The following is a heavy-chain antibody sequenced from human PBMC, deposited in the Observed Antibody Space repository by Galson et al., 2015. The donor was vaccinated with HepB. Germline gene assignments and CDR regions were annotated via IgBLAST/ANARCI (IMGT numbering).Heavy chain of an antibody. CDR3: ARLPYCSGGSCSGYFQH. CDR1: GGSISSSSYY. CDR2: IYYSGST. D-gene: IGHD2-15*01. J-gene: IGHJ1*01. Sequence: SETLSLTCTVSGGSISSSSYYWGWIRQPPGKGLEWIGSIYYSGSTYYNPSLKSRVTISVDTSKNQFSLKLSSVTAADTAVYYCARLPYCSGGSCSGYFQHWGQGTLVTVSS. V-gene: IGHV4-39*01.